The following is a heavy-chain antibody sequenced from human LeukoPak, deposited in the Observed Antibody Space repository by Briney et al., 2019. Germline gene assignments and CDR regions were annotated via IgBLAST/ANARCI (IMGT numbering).Heavy chain of an antibody. V-gene: IGHV1-46*01. Sequence: GASVKVSCKASGYTFTSYYMHWVRHPPGPEIEWMGIINPSGSSTSYAQKFQGRVTMTRYTYTSTVYMWLSSLRSEDTAVYDYAGGLITMVRGVISPDLDYWGQGTLVTVSS. J-gene: IGHJ4*02. CDR2: INPSGSST. CDR1: GYTFTSYY. CDR3: AGGLITMVRGVISPDLDY. D-gene: IGHD3-10*01.